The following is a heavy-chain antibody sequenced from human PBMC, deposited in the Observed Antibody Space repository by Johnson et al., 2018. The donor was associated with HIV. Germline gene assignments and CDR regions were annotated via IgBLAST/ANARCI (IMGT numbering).Heavy chain of an antibody. CDR2: ISSSGSTI. D-gene: IGHD3-3*01. V-gene: IGHV3-11*01. J-gene: IGHJ3*02. Sequence: QVQLVESGGGLVQPGGSLRLSCAASKLTFSNYAMTWVRQAPGKGLEWVSYISSSGSTIYYADSVKGRFTISRDNAKNSLYLQMNSLRAEDMAVYYCARAAYYDFWSGYFDAFDIWGQGTMVTVSS. CDR1: KLTFSNYA. CDR3: ARAAYYDFWSGYFDAFDI.